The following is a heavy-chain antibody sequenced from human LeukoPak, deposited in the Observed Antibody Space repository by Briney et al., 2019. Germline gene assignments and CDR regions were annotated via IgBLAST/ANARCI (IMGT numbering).Heavy chain of an antibody. CDR3: ARDHPYYYDSSGYCPIFFY. D-gene: IGHD3-22*01. V-gene: IGHV1-2*02. Sequence: ASVKVSCKASGYTFTGYYMHWVRQAPGQGRGWMGWINPNSGGTNYAQKFQGRVTMTRDTSISTAYMELSRLRSDDTAVYYCARDHPYYYDSSGYCPIFFYWGQGTLVTVSS. CDR2: INPNSGGT. J-gene: IGHJ4*02. CDR1: GYTFTGYY.